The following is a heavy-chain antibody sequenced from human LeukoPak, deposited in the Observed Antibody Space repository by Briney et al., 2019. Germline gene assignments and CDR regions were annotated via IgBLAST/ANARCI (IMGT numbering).Heavy chain of an antibody. D-gene: IGHD6-13*01. Sequence: GGSLRLSCAASGFTFSSYAMSWVRQAPGKGLEWVSAISGSGSTYYADSVKGRFTISRDNSKNTMYLQMNSLRAEDTAVYYCAKVGGVIAAAGNFDYWGQGTLVTVSS. J-gene: IGHJ4*02. CDR2: ISGSGST. CDR3: AKVGGVIAAAGNFDY. V-gene: IGHV3-23*01. CDR1: GFTFSSYA.